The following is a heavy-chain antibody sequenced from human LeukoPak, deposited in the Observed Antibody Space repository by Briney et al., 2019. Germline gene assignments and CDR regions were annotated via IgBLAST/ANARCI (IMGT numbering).Heavy chain of an antibody. J-gene: IGHJ4*02. CDR2: IGPHSSAT. Sequence: ASMKVSCKSSGFAFTDYYIHWVRQAPGQGLEWMGYIGPHSSATSSPQEFQGRVTMTRDTSMSTAYMELTRLTSDDTAVYYCAREGNGLLSKDFDYWGQGTLVTVSS. D-gene: IGHD2/OR15-2a*01. V-gene: IGHV1-2*02. CDR3: AREGNGLLSKDFDY. CDR1: GFAFTDYY.